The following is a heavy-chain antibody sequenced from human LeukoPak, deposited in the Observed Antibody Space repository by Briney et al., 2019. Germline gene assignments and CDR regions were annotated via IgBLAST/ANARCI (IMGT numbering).Heavy chain of an antibody. CDR2: ISSSSSYI. CDR1: GFTFSSYS. D-gene: IGHD2-21*01. V-gene: IGHV3-21*01. CDR3: ARDAEAVVIIDY. J-gene: IGHJ4*02. Sequence: GGSLRLSCAASGFTFSSYSMNWVRQAPGKGLEWVSSISSSSSYIYYADSVKGRFTISRDNAKNSLYLQMNSLRAEDTAVYYCARDAEAVVIIDYWGQGTLVTVSS.